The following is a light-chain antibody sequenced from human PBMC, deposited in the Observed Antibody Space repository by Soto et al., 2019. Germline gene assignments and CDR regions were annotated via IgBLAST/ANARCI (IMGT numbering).Light chain of an antibody. V-gene: IGKV1-17*01. CDR2: TTS. J-gene: IGKJ2*01. CDR3: LQYNRYPRT. CDR1: QDISND. Sequence: DIQMTQSPSSLSASVGDRVTITCRASQDISNDLGWYQQRPGKAPKRLIYTTSNLHSGVPSRFSGSGSVTEFALTISSLQPEDSATYYCLQYNRYPRTFGQGTKLEI.